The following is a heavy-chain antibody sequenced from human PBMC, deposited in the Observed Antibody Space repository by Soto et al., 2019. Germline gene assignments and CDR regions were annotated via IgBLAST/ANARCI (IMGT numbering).Heavy chain of an antibody. CDR2: INHSGST. D-gene: IGHD5-12*01. CDR3: ARVTWLRPYFDY. CDR1: GGSFSGYY. J-gene: IGHJ4*02. V-gene: IGHV4-34*01. Sequence: PSETLSLTCAVYGGSFSGYYWSWIRKPPGKGLEWIGEINHSGSTNYNPSLKSRVTISVDTSKNQFSLKLSSVTAADTAVYYCARVTWLRPYFDYWGQGTLVTVSS.